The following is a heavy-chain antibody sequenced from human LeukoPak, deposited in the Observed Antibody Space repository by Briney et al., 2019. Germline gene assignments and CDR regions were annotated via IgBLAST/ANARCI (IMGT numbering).Heavy chain of an antibody. CDR2: INPNSGGT. CDR1: GYTFTGYY. J-gene: IGHJ3*02. V-gene: IGHV1-2*04. D-gene: IGHD3-10*01. Sequence: ASVKVSCKASGYTFTGYYMHWVRQAPGQGLEWMGWINPNSGGTNYAQKFQGWVTMTRDTSISTAYMELSRLRSDDTAVYYCARGQGDGSGLNDAFDIWGQGTMVTVSS. CDR3: ARGQGDGSGLNDAFDI.